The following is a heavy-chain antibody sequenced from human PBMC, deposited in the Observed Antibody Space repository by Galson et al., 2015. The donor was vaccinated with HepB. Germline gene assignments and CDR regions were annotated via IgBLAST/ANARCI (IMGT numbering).Heavy chain of an antibody. V-gene: IGHV3-11*01. J-gene: IGHJ4*02. CDR3: AKGTTNIDY. CDR1: GFTFSDYD. Sequence: SLRLSCAASGFTFSDYDMTWIRQAPGKGLDWVSYINNRGNSRYYADSVKGRFTISRDNSKNMLYLQMNNLRAEDTAVYYCAKGTTNIDYWGQGTLVTVSS. CDR2: INNRGNSR. D-gene: IGHD1-1*01.